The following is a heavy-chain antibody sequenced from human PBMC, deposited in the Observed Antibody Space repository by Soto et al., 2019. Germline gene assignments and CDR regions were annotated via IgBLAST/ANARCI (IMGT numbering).Heavy chain of an antibody. CDR2: IMPIFAAP. Sequence: QVQLMQSGDEVKKPGSSVKVSCKASGGTISTNVISWVRQAPGQGLEWMGEIMPIFAAPNNAQKFQGRLTITADTSTTTVYMELSSLTSEDTAVYFCATGARYCSGGSCYPDDWGQGTLVIVSS. D-gene: IGHD2-15*01. J-gene: IGHJ4*02. CDR1: GGTISTNV. CDR3: ATGARYCSGGSCYPDD. V-gene: IGHV1-69*06.